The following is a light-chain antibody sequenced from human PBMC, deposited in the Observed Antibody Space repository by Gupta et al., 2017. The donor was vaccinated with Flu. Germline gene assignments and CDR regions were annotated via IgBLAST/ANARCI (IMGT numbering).Light chain of an antibody. J-gene: IGLJ1*01. CDR3: QCYDTSLAGYV. CDR2: GDN. Sequence: QSVLTQPPSVSGAPGQRVAVSCSGSSSNIGTSFDVHWYQQLPGTAPKYLISGDNNRPSGVPDRFSGSKTGTSASLAITGLQAEDEADYYCQCYDTSLAGYVFGTGTKVTVL. CDR1: SSNIGTSFD. V-gene: IGLV1-40*01.